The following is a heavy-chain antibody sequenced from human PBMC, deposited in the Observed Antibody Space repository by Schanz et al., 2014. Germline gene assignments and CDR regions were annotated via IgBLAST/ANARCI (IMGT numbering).Heavy chain of an antibody. Sequence: QVLLQESGPGVVKPSGTLSLTCAVSGGSIISSTWWGWVRQPPGKGLEWMGEIYHNGDTSFNPSPKGGPPSPEDKPKKNFSLNLPSVPAADTALYYCARHIDRFGASHFDFWGQGILVTVSS. CDR2: IYHNGDT. CDR3: ARHIDRFGASHFDF. D-gene: IGHD2-21*01. J-gene: IGHJ4*02. CDR1: GGSIISSTW. V-gene: IGHV4-4*02.